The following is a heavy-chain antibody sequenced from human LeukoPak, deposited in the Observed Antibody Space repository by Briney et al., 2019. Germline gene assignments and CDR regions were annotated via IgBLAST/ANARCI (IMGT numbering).Heavy chain of an antibody. D-gene: IGHD3-22*01. CDR3: ARGSIITMIVVAMGDAFDI. V-gene: IGHV4-34*01. CDR2: INHSGST. CDR1: VGSFSGYY. Sequence: PSETLSLTCAVYVGSFSGYYWSWIRQPPGKGLEWSGEINHSGSTNYNPSLKSRVTISLDKSKNQFSLKLSSVTAADPAVYYCARGSIITMIVVAMGDAFDIWGQGTMVTVSS. J-gene: IGHJ3*02.